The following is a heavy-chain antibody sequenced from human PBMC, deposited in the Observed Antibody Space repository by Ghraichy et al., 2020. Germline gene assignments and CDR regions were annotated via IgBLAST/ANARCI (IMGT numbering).Heavy chain of an antibody. D-gene: IGHD5-24*01. CDR1: GGSFSGYY. Sequence: SETLSLTCAVYGGSFSGYYWSWIRQPPGKGLEWIGEINHSGSTNYNPSLKSRVTISVDTSKNQFSLKLSSVTAADTAVYYCAREGVRRDGYIIGRRKQDAFDIWGQGTMVTVSS. CDR2: INHSGST. CDR3: AREGVRRDGYIIGRRKQDAFDI. J-gene: IGHJ3*02. V-gene: IGHV4-34*01.